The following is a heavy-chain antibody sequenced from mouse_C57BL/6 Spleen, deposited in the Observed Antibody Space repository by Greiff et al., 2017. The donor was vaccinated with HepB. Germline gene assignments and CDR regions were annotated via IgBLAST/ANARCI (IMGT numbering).Heavy chain of an antibody. Sequence: VKLMESGPGLVAPSQSLSITCTVSGFSLTSYAISWVRQPPGKGLEWLGVIWTGGGTNYNSALKSRLSISKDNSKSQVFLKMNSLQTDDTARYYCASNYYDYDWYFDVWGTGTTVTVSS. CDR3: ASNYYDYDWYFDV. D-gene: IGHD2-4*01. J-gene: IGHJ1*03. CDR2: IWTGGGT. CDR1: GFSLTSYA. V-gene: IGHV2-9-1*01.